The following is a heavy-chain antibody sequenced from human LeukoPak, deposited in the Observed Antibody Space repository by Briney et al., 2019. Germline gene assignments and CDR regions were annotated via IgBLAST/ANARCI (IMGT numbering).Heavy chain of an antibody. CDR3: ARAFSSSWYGPGDC. J-gene: IGHJ4*02. D-gene: IGHD6-13*01. CDR1: GYTFTGYY. Sequence: ASEKVSCKASGYTFTGYYMHWVRQAPGQGLEWMGWINPNSGGTNYAQKFQGRVTMTRDTSISTAYMELSRLRSDDTAVYYCARAFSSSWYGPGDCWGQGTLVTVFS. V-gene: IGHV1-2*02. CDR2: INPNSGGT.